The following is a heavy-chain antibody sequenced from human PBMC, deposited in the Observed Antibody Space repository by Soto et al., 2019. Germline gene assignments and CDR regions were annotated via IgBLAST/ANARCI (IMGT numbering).Heavy chain of an antibody. J-gene: IGHJ4*02. Sequence: QVQLVQSGAEVKKPGSSVKVSCKASGGTFSSYAISWVRQAPGQGLEWMGGIIPIFGTANYAQKFQGRVTITAVKSTSTAYMELSSLRSEDTAVYYCAREIEGTTVTTSYFDYWGQGTLVTVSS. CDR3: AREIEGTTVTTSYFDY. D-gene: IGHD4-17*01. CDR1: GGTFSSYA. CDR2: IIPIFGTA. V-gene: IGHV1-69*06.